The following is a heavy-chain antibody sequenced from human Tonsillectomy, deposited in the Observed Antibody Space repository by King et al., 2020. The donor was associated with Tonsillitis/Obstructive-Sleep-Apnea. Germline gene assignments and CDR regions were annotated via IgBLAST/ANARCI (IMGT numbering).Heavy chain of an antibody. CDR2: ISSSSGYT. J-gene: IGHJ6*03. CDR3: ARTDDYYYMDV. Sequence: VQLVESGGGLVKPGGSLRLSCAASGFTFSDYYMSWIRQAPGRGLGWVSYISSSSGYTNYADSVQGRFTISRDNAKNSLYLQMNSLRDEDTAVYYCARTDDYYYMDVGGKGTTVTVSS. V-gene: IGHV3-11*05. CDR1: GFTFSDYY.